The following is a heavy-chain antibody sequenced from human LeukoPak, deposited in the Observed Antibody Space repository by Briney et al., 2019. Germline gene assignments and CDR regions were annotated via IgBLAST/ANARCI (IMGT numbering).Heavy chain of an antibody. J-gene: IGHJ4*02. CDR3: ARDGDSWNDFDH. CDR1: GFSFSTSW. D-gene: IGHD1-1*01. Sequence: GGSLRFSCVASGFSFSTSWMTWVRKAPGKGLEWVANIRKDGREIHYADSLKGRFTISRDNTKNSLFLQMNSLRAEGTGVYYCARDGDSWNDFDHWGQGTLVTVSS. CDR2: IRKDGREI. V-gene: IGHV3-7*01.